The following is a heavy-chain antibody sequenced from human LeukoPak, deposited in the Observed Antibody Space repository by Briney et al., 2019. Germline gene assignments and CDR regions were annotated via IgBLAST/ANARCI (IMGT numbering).Heavy chain of an antibody. J-gene: IGHJ4*02. CDR3: AKLRTYLGYCSSTSCDINYFDY. Sequence: PGGSLRLSCAASGFTFSSYAMSWVRQAPGKGLDWVSAISVSGGSTYYADSVKGRFTISRDNSKNTLYLELNSLRAEDTAVYYCAKLRTYLGYCSSTSCDINYFDYWGQGTLVTVSS. CDR2: ISVSGGST. CDR1: GFTFSSYA. V-gene: IGHV3-23*01. D-gene: IGHD2-2*02.